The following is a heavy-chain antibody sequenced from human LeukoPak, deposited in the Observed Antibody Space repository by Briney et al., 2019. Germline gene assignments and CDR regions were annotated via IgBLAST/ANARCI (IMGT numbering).Heavy chain of an antibody. J-gene: IGHJ3*02. D-gene: IGHD3-3*01. CDR3: ARWDYTAFDI. V-gene: IGHV4-34*01. CDR2: INHSGST. CDR1: GGSFSGYY. Sequence: SETLSLTCAVYGGSFSGYYWSWIRQPPGKGLEWIGEINHSGSTNYNPSLKSRVTISVDTSKNQFSLKLRSVTAADTAVYYCARWDYTAFDIWGQGTMVTVSS.